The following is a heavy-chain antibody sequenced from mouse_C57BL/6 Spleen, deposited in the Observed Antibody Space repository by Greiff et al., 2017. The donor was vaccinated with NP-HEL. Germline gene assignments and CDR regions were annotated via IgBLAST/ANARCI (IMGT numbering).Heavy chain of an antibody. V-gene: IGHV1-69*01. CDR2: IDPSDSYT. J-gene: IGHJ4*01. D-gene: IGHD3-2*02. Sequence: VQLQQPGAELVMPGASVKLSCKASGYTFTSYWMHWVKQRPGQGLEWIGEIDPSDSYTNYNQKFKGKSTLTVDKSSSTAYMQLSSLTSEDSAVYYCARQRRLGYAMDYWGQGTSVTVSS. CDR1: GYTFTSYW. CDR3: ARQRRLGYAMDY.